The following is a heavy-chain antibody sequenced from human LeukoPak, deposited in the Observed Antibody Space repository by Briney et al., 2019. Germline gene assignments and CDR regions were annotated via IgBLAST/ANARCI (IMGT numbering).Heavy chain of an antibody. D-gene: IGHD2-21*01. CDR2: ISSSSSTI. Sequence: AGGALRLSCAASGFTFSSYSMNWVRQAPGKGLEWVSYISSSSSTIYYADSVKGRFTISRDNAKNSLYLQMNSLRAEDTAVYYCARDIPKLDAFDIWGQGTMVTVSS. CDR1: GFTFSSYS. CDR3: ARDIPKLDAFDI. V-gene: IGHV3-48*01. J-gene: IGHJ3*02.